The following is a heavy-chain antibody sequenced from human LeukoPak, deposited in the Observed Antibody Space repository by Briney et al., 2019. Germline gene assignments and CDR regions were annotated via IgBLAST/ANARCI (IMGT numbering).Heavy chain of an antibody. CDR3: ARDLAVGATLVRGAFDI. D-gene: IGHD1-26*01. Sequence: GGSLRLSCAASGFTFSSYSMNWVRQAPGKGLEWVSSISSSSSYIYYADSVKGRFTISRDNAKNSLYLQMNSLRAEDTAVYYCARDLAVGATLVRGAFDIWGQGTMVTVSS. V-gene: IGHV3-21*01. CDR2: ISSSSSYI. CDR1: GFTFSSYS. J-gene: IGHJ3*02.